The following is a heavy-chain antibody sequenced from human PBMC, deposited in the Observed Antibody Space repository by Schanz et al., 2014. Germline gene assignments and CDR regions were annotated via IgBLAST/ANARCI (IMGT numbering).Heavy chain of an antibody. CDR3: ARLHYFGSGTYAVTTNIYYGVDV. D-gene: IGHD3-10*01. CDR2: IYYSGTT. Sequence: QVQLQESGPGLVKPSETLSLTCSVSGGSINRNYWSWIRQPPGKGLEWIGYIYYSGTTNYSPSLKSRVTMAVETSQNHFSQKLSSGTAADTAVYYCARLHYFGSGTYAVTTNIYYGVDVWGQGTTVTVSS. V-gene: IGHV4-59*08. CDR1: GGSINRNY. J-gene: IGHJ6*02.